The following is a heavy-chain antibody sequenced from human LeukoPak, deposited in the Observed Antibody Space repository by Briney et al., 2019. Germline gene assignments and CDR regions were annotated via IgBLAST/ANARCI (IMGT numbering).Heavy chain of an antibody. D-gene: IGHD6-13*01. CDR3: ARGRTSSWFIPLYFDY. J-gene: IGHJ4*02. V-gene: IGHV3-7*01. Sequence: GGSLRLSCAASGFTFNSYWMSWVRQAPGKGLEWVANIKHDGSEKYYVDSVKGRFTISRDNAKTSLYPQMNSLRAEDTAMYYCARGRTSSWFIPLYFDYWGQGTLVTVSS. CDR1: GFTFNSYW. CDR2: IKHDGSEK.